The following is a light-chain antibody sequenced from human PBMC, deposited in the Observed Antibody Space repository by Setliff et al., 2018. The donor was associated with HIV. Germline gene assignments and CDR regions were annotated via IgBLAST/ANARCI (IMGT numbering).Light chain of an antibody. CDR1: QSVLYSSNNKNN. J-gene: IGKJ3*01. CDR3: QQYYSTPLT. Sequence: EIVMTQSPDSLAVSLGERATINCKSSQSVLYSSNNKNNLAWYQQKPGQPPKLLIYWASTRQSGVPDRFSGSGSGTDFTLTISSLQAEDVAVYYCQQYYSTPLTFGPGTKVDIK. V-gene: IGKV4-1*01. CDR2: WAS.